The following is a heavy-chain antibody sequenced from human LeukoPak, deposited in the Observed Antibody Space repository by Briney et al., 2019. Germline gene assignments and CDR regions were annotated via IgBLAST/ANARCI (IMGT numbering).Heavy chain of an antibody. CDR3: AKDYRDAFDI. CDR1: GFSFSSYD. V-gene: IGHV3-30*18. J-gene: IGHJ3*02. Sequence: GGSLRLSCAASGFSFSSYDMHWVRQAPGKGLEWVAVISLDGSQKYYADSVKGRFTISRDNSKNTLFLQMNSLSAEDTAVFYCAKDYRDAFDIWGQGTMVTVSS. CDR2: ISLDGSQK.